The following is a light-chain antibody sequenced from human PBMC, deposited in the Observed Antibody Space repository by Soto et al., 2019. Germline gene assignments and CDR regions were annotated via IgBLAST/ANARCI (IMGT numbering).Light chain of an antibody. Sequence: DVVLTQTPLSSPVTVGQPASISCRSSQGLVHSDGNTYLNWLQQRPGQPPRLLIYKTSNRFSGVPDRFSGSGAGTDFTLKISSVEAEDVGIYYCHQTTHSPHTFGQGTKLEIK. J-gene: IGKJ2*01. CDR2: KTS. CDR1: QGLVHSDGNTY. V-gene: IGKV2-24*01. CDR3: HQTTHSPHT.